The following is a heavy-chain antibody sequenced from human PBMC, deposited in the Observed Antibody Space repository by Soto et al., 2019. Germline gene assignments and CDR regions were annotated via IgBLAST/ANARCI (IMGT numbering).Heavy chain of an antibody. CDR1: GGSISSGGYY. CDR3: AASCVACGGFNYYGMDV. CDR2: IYYSGTT. V-gene: IGHV4-31*03. D-gene: IGHD2-21*01. J-gene: IGHJ6*02. Sequence: PSETLSLTCTVSGGSISSGGYYWYWIRQHPGKGLEWIGYIYYSGTTYYNPSLKSRVTISVDTSKNQFSLKLSSVTAADTAVYYCAASCVACGGFNYYGMDVWGQGTTVIVSS.